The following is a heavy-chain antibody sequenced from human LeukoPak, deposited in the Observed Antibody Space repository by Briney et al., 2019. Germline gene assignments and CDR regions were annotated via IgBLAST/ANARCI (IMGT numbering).Heavy chain of an antibody. D-gene: IGHD2-15*01. Sequence: PSETLSLTRTVSGGSISSYYWSWIRQPPGKGLEWIGYIYYSGSTHYNPSLQSRPTLSVDTSKKQYALRLSSVTAADTAVYYCARHIQVVVDATVYYYGMDVWGQGTTVTVSS. J-gene: IGHJ6*02. V-gene: IGHV4-59*08. CDR3: ARHIQVVVDATVYYYGMDV. CDR1: GGSISSYY. CDR2: IYYSGST.